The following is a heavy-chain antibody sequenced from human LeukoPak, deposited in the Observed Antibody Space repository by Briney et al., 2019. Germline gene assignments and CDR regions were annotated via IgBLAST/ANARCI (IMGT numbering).Heavy chain of an antibody. V-gene: IGHV3-74*01. CDR1: GFTFSSYW. CDR2: INSDGSST. D-gene: IGHD3-3*01. CDR3: ARGQHYDFWSGHDY. Sequence: PGGSLRLSCAASGFTFSSYWMHWVRQAPGKGLVRVSRINSDGSSTSYADSVKGRFTISRDNAKNTLYLQMNSLRAEDTAVYYCARGQHYDFWSGHDYWGQGTLVTVSS. J-gene: IGHJ4*02.